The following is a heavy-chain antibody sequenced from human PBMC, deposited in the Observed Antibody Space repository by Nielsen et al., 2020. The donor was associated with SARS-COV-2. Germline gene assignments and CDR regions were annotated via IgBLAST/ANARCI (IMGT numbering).Heavy chain of an antibody. CDR2: ISYDGSNK. V-gene: IGHV3-30-3*01. CDR3: ARDAYYYDSSGYYYVPYYFDY. CDR1: GFTFSSYA. D-gene: IGHD3-22*01. Sequence: GESLKISCAASGFTFSSYAMHWVRQAPGKGLEWVAVISYDGSNKYYANSVKGRFTISRDNSKNTLYLQMNSLRAEDTAVYYCARDAYYYDSSGYYYVPYYFDYWGQGTLVTVSS. J-gene: IGHJ4*02.